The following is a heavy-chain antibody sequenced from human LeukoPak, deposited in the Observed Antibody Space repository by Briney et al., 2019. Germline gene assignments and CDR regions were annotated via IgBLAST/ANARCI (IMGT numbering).Heavy chain of an antibody. V-gene: IGHV3-23*01. Sequence: PGGSLRLSCAASGFTFSSYAMSWVRQAPGKGLEWVSAISGSGGSTYYADSVKGRFTISRDNSKNTLYLQMNSLRAEDTAVYYCARDTLRITMVRGAYYYYGMDVWGQGTTVTVSS. CDR1: GFTFSSYA. CDR3: ARDTLRITMVRGAYYYYGMDV. CDR2: ISGSGGST. J-gene: IGHJ6*02. D-gene: IGHD3-10*01.